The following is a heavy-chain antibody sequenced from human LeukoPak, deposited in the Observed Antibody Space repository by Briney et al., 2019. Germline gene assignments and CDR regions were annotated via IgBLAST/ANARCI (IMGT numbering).Heavy chain of an antibody. Sequence: PGGSLRLSCAASGFTVSTNYMSWVRQAPGRGLVWVSDLYSGGSTYCADSVRGRFTISRDNSKDTLYLQMNSLKIEDTAVYFCAGHSGSYSSLFIDYWGQGTLVTVSS. CDR3: AGHSGSYSSLFIDY. V-gene: IGHV3-66*01. CDR1: GFTVSTNY. CDR2: LYSGGST. D-gene: IGHD3-10*01. J-gene: IGHJ4*02.